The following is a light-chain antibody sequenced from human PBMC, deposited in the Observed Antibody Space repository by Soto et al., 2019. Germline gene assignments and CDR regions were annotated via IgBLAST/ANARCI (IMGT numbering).Light chain of an antibody. CDR3: SSYTSSAV. V-gene: IGLV2-14*01. J-gene: IGLJ1*01. CDR1: SSDVGRYNY. CDR2: DVS. Sequence: QSALTQPASVSGSPGQSITLSCTGTSSDVGRYNYVSWYQQHPGKAPKLMIYDVSNRPSGVSNRISGSKSGNTASMTISGLQAEDEADYYCSSYTSSAVFGTGTQLTVL.